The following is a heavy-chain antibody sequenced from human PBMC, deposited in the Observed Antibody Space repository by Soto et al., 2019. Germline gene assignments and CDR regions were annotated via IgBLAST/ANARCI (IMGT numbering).Heavy chain of an antibody. Sequence: GGSLRLSCAASGFTFSNAWMSWVRQAPGKGLEWVGRIKSKTDGGTTDYAAPVKGRFTISRDDSKNTLYLQMNSLKTEDTAVYYCTTAGDFWSGYHKYYYYMDVWGKGTTVTVSS. CDR3: TTAGDFWSGYHKYYYYMDV. J-gene: IGHJ6*03. CDR1: GFTFSNAW. V-gene: IGHV3-15*01. CDR2: IKSKTDGGTT. D-gene: IGHD3-3*01.